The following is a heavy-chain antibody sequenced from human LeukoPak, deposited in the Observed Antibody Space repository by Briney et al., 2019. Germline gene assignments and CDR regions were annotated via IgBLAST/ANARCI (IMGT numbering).Heavy chain of an antibody. V-gene: IGHV4-59*01. Sequence: PSETLSLTCTVSGGSISSYYWSWIQQPPGKGLERIGYIYYSGSTNYNPSLKSRVTISVDTSKNQFSLKLSSVTAADTAVYYCASGGWSYFDYWGQGTLVTVSS. J-gene: IGHJ4*02. CDR2: IYYSGST. CDR3: ASGGWSYFDY. CDR1: GGSISSYY. D-gene: IGHD3-16*01.